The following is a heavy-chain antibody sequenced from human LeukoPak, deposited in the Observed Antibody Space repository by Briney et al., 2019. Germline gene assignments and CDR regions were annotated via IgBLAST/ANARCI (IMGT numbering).Heavy chain of an antibody. J-gene: IGHJ3*02. Sequence: GGSLRLSCAASGFTVSSHYMSWVRQAPGKGLEWVSVIYSAGNTYYADSVKGRFTISRDNSKNTLYLQVDSLTADDTAVYYRASGGSNGWYAFDIWGQGTMVTVSS. CDR1: GFTVSSHY. CDR2: IYSAGNT. D-gene: IGHD6-19*01. CDR3: ASGGSNGWYAFDI. V-gene: IGHV3-66*02.